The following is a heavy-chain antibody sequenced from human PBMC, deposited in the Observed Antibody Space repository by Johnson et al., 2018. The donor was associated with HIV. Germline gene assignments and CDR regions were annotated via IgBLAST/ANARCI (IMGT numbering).Heavy chain of an antibody. CDR3: ARDRVMVGATVDAFDI. Sequence: QMLLVESGGGVVQPGRSLRLSCAASGFTFSSYAMHWVRQAPGKGLEWVAVISYDGSNKYYADSVKGRFTISRDNSKNTLYLQMGSLRDEDMAVYYCARDRVMVGATVDAFDIWGQGTMVTVSS. CDR2: ISYDGSNK. J-gene: IGHJ3*02. V-gene: IGHV3-30*14. D-gene: IGHD1-26*01. CDR1: GFTFSSYA.